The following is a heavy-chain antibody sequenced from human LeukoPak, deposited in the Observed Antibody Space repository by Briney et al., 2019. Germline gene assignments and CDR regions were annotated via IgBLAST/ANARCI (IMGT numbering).Heavy chain of an antibody. J-gene: IGHJ4*02. V-gene: IGHV4-61*02. CDR2: IYTSGST. CDR3: ARDRLGYFDY. Sequence: KPSETLSLTCTVSGGSISSGSYYWSWIRQPAGKGLEWIGRIYTSGSTNYNPSLKSRVTISVDTSKNQFSLKLSSVTAADTAVYYCARDRLGYFDYWGQGTLVTVFS. D-gene: IGHD3-10*01. CDR1: GGSISSGSYY.